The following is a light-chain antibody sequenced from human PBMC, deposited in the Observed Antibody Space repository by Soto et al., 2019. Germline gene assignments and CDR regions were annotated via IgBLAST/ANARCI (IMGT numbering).Light chain of an antibody. V-gene: IGLV2-23*01. CDR1: STNVGSSNF. CDR3: GSYAGTNTWV. Sequence: QSALTQPASVSGSPGQSITISCTGTSTNVGSSNFVSWYQQYPGKAPRLVIYDGSKRPSGVSIRFSGSKSGNTASLTISGLQTEDEADYYCGSYAGTNTWVFGGGTKLTVL. CDR2: DGS. J-gene: IGLJ2*01.